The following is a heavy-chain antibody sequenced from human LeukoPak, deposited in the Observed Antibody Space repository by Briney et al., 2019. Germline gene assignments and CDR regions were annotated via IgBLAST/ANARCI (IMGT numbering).Heavy chain of an antibody. V-gene: IGHV1-2*02. D-gene: IGHD3-10*01. J-gene: IGHJ4*02. CDR2: INPNSGGT. CDR1: GYTFTGYY. CDR3: ARDQPYYYGSGSSSHSDY. Sequence: ASVNVSCKVSGYTFTGYYMHWVRQAPGQGREWMGWINPNSGGTNYAQKFQGRVTMTRDTSISTAYMELSRLRSDDTTVYYCARDQPYYYGSGSSSHSDYWGQGTLVTVSS.